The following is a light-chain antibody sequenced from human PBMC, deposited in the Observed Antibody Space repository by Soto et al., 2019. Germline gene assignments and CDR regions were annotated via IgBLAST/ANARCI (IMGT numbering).Light chain of an antibody. V-gene: IGKV1-9*01. CDR2: TAS. CDR1: QDIAIY. J-gene: IGKJ4*01. Sequence: IQFTQSPASLCASGGDRGTCSCRASQDIAIYLAWYQQKPGEAPNILIHTASTLHGGVPSRFSGSGSGTDFTLTITSLQAEDFATYYCQQTRAYPSTFGGGTKVDI. CDR3: QQTRAYPST.